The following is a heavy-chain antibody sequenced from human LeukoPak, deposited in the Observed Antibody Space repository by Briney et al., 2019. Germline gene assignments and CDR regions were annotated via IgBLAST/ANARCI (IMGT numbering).Heavy chain of an antibody. CDR1: GGSISSGSYY. CDR2: IYTSGST. V-gene: IGHV4-61*02. CDR3: ARATPRGTMVRGVIKGVDWFDP. D-gene: IGHD3-10*01. Sequence: SETLSLTRTVSGGSISSGSYYWSWIRQPAGKGLEWIGRIYTSGSTNYNPSLKSRVTISVDTSKNQFSLKLSSVTAADTAVYYCARATPRGTMVRGVIKGVDWFDPWGQGTLVTVSS. J-gene: IGHJ5*02.